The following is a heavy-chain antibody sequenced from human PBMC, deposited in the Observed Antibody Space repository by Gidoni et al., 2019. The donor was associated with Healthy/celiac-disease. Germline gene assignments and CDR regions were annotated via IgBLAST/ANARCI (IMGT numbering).Heavy chain of an antibody. Sequence: QLQLQESGPGLLKPSATLSLTCTVPGGSISRVSYYRGWIRQPPGKGLDWIGSIYYSGSTYYNPSLKSRVTISVDTSKNQFSLKLSSVTAADTAVYYCARRGGYFDLWGRGTLVTVSS. J-gene: IGHJ2*01. CDR3: ARRGGYFDL. CDR2: IYYSGST. V-gene: IGHV4-39*01. CDR1: GGSISRVSYY. D-gene: IGHD3-16*01.